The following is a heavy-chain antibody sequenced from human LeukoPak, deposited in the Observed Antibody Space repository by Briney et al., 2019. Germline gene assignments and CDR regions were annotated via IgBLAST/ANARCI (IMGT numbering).Heavy chain of an antibody. J-gene: IGHJ4*02. D-gene: IGHD5-12*01. CDR1: GGSISSSSYY. CDR2: IYYSGST. CDR3: ARLVATSPRFDY. V-gene: IGHV4-39*01. Sequence: SETLSLTCTVSGGSISSSSYYWGWIRQPPGKGLEWIGSIYYSGSTYYNPSLKSRVTISVDTSKNQVSLKLSSVTAADTAVYYCARLVATSPRFDYWGQGTLVTVSS.